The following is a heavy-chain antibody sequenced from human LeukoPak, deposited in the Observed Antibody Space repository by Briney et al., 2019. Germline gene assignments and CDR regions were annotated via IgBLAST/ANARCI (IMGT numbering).Heavy chain of an antibody. CDR2: ISYSGST. CDR1: GGSGSSDS. Sequence: SETLSLTCTVSGGSGSSDSWSWIRQPPGQGLEWIGYISYSGSTSYNPSRRSRVTISVDPSRSQLSLKLRSVTAADTAVYYCARRTRSFSYTYGDAYYYNYMDFWGKGTMVSVS. J-gene: IGHJ6*03. V-gene: IGHV4-59*02. CDR3: ARRTRSFSYTYGDAYYYNYMDF. D-gene: IGHD5-18*01.